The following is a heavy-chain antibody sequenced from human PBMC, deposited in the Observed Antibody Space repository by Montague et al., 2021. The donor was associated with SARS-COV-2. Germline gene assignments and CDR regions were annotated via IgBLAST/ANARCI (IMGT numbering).Heavy chain of an antibody. CDR2: IYYSGST. J-gene: IGHJ6*02. CDR3: ARGGGHYNYGLDV. V-gene: IGHV4-59*01. Sequence: SETLSLTCTVSGGSISNYYWSWIRQPPGRGLEWIGYIYYSGSTDYSPSLKSRDTISLDTSKNQFSLKVTSVTAADTAVYYCARGGGHYNYGLDVWGPGTTVTVSS. D-gene: IGHD2-15*01. CDR1: GGSISNYY.